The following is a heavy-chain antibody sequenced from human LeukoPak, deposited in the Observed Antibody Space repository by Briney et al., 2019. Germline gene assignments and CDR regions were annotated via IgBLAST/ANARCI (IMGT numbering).Heavy chain of an antibody. CDR2: INSDGSST. D-gene: IGHD3-22*01. V-gene: IGHV3-74*01. CDR1: GFTFSSYW. J-gene: IGHJ4*02. CDR3: AKVYDSSGYYYVLEFDY. Sequence: GGSLRLSCAASGFTFSSYWMRWVRQAPGKGLVWVSRINSDGSSTSYADSVKGRFTISRDNSKNTLYLQMNSLRADDTAIYYCAKVYDSSGYYYVLEFDYGGQGTLVTVSS.